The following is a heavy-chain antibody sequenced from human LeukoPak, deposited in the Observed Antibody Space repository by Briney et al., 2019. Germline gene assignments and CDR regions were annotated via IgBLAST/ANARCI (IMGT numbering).Heavy chain of an antibody. Sequence: PSETLSLTRTVSGGSISSSSYYWGWIRQPPGKGLEWIGSIYYSGNTYYNPSLKSRVTISVDTSKNQFSLKLSSVTAADTAVYYCARLMLPPYYYYYMDVWGKGTTVTVSS. J-gene: IGHJ6*03. CDR3: ARLMLPPYYYYYMDV. CDR1: GGSISSSSYY. CDR2: IYYSGNT. V-gene: IGHV4-39*01. D-gene: IGHD3-16*01.